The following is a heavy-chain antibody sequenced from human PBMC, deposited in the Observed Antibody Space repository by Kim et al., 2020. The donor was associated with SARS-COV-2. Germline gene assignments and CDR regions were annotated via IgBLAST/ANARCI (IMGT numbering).Heavy chain of an antibody. V-gene: IGHV3-23*01. CDR3: AKVVGMVVDYYYYYYGM. CDR1: GFTFDIYA. CDR2: ISGGGVNK. J-gene: IGHJ6*01. Sequence: GGSLRLSCVASGFTFDIYAMSWVRQAPGKGLEWVSAISGGGVNKYYADSVRGRFTISRDNSKNTLYLQMNSLRAEDTAVYYCAKVVGMVVDYYYYYYGM. D-gene: IGHD2-15*01.